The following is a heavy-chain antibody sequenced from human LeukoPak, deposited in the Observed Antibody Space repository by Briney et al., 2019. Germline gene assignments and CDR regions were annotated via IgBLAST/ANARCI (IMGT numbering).Heavy chain of an antibody. J-gene: IGHJ6*03. CDR2: IYYSWST. V-gene: IGHV4-59*01. Sequence: PSETLSLICRVSGGSISSYYWSWMRQPRGRGLVGSGDIYYSWSTKFSPSLKSRVTISVDPSKKQFSLRLSSVTAADTAVYYCASGRSSMVRGYYYYYMDVWGKGTTVTISS. D-gene: IGHD3-10*01. CDR3: ASGRSSMVRGYYYYYMDV. CDR1: GGSISSYY.